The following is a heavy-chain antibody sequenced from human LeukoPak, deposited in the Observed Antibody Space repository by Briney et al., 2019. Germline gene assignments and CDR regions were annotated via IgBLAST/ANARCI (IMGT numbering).Heavy chain of an antibody. CDR3: VKEKLAYGGGDCYGEYFED. V-gene: IGHV3-23*01. CDR1: GITFDSYA. CDR2: ISGSGGRT. J-gene: IGHJ1*01. Sequence: GGSLRLSCAAAGITFDSYAMSWVRHAPGKGLVWISVISGSGGRTSYADSVKVRSSISRNNSKNTLHLQMHSLGAEDRAVYYGVKEKLAYGGGDCYGEYFEDWGQGTLVTVSS. D-gene: IGHD2-21*02.